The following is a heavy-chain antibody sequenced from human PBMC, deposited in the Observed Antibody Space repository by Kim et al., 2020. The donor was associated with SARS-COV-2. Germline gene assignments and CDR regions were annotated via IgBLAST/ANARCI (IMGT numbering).Heavy chain of an antibody. Sequence: GGSLRLSCAASGFSFNTYGFHWVRQAPGKGLDWMTSISHDGNKKTYADSVRGRFTISRDDSKNTLYLQMNSLRADDTAVYFCVRDSWGPEGYHGGVDYWGQGTLVTVSS. CDR2: ISHDGNKK. CDR1: GFSFNTYG. J-gene: IGHJ4*02. V-gene: IGHV3-30*04. D-gene: IGHD2-15*01. CDR3: VRDSWGPEGYHGGVDY.